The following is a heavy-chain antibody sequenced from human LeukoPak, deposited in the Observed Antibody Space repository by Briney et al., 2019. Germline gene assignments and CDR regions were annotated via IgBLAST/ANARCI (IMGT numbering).Heavy chain of an antibody. D-gene: IGHD3-10*01. CDR2: INPNSGGT. J-gene: IGHJ4*02. Sequence: ASVKVSCKASGYTFTGYYMHWVRQAPGQGLEWMGWINPNSGGTNYAQKFQGRVTMTRDTSISTAYMELSRLRSDDTAVYYCAREGSGSYYFAFDYWGQGTLVTVSS. V-gene: IGHV1-2*02. CDR3: AREGSGSYYFAFDY. CDR1: GYTFTGYY.